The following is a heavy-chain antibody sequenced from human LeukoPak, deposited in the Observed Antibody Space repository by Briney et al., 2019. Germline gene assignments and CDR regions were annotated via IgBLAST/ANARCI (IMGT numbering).Heavy chain of an antibody. CDR2: ISGSGGST. CDR3: AKKHRYCSSTSCYAIVNGMDV. CDR1: GFTFSSYA. J-gene: IGHJ6*02. D-gene: IGHD2-2*01. V-gene: IGHV3-23*01. Sequence: GGSLGLSCAASGFTFSSYAMSWVRQAPGKGLEWVSAISGSGGSTYYADSVKGRLTISRDNSKNTLYLQMNSLRAEDTAVYYCAKKHRYCSSTSCYAIVNGMDVWGQGTTVTVSS.